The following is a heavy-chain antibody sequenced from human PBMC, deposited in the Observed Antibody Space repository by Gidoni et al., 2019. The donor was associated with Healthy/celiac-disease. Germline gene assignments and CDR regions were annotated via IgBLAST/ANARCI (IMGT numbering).Heavy chain of an antibody. CDR3: ASGRDAPFAFDI. J-gene: IGHJ3*02. CDR2: TRNKANSYTT. CDR1: GFTFSDHY. V-gene: IGHV3-72*01. Sequence: EVQLVESGGGLVQPGGCLRLSCAASGFTFSDHYMDWIRQAPGKGLEWVGRTRNKANSYTTEYAASVKGRFTISRDDSKNSLYLQMNSLKTEDTAVYYCASGRDAPFAFDIWGQGTMVTVSS.